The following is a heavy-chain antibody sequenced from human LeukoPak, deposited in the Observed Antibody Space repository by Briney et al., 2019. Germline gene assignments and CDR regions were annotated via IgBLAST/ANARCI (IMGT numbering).Heavy chain of an antibody. CDR3: ARDRSSGSYYPNWFDP. CDR1: GYTSTTYD. CDR2: ISAYNGNT. Sequence: GASVKVSCKASGYTSTTYDISWVRQAPGQGLEWMGWISAYNGNTNYAQKFQGRITMTTDTPTSTAYMELKSLRSDDTAVYYCARDRSSGSYYPNWFDPWGQGTLVTVSS. J-gene: IGHJ5*02. D-gene: IGHD3-10*01. V-gene: IGHV1-18*01.